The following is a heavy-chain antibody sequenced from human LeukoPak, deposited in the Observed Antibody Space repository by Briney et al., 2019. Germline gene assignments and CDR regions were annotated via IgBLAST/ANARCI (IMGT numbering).Heavy chain of an antibody. CDR3: ARDDRGYFDY. J-gene: IGHJ4*02. CDR2: IWYDGSNK. V-gene: IGHV3-33*08. Sequence: PGGSLRLSCAASGFTFSSYWMSWVRQAPGKGLEWVAVIWYDGSNKYYADSVKGRFTISRDNSKNTLYLQMNSLRAEDTAVYYCARDDRGYFDYWGQGTLVTVSS. CDR1: GFTFSSYW. D-gene: IGHD3-10*01.